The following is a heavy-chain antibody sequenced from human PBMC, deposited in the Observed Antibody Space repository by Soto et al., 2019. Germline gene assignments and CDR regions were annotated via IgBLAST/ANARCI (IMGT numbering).Heavy chain of an antibody. D-gene: IGHD6-19*01. CDR3: AKDRPRSGWNPFDC. CDR1: GFTFSSSA. V-gene: IGHV3-23*01. J-gene: IGHJ4*02. Sequence: HPGGSLRLSCAASGFTFSSSAMSWVRQAPGKGLEWVSAFSGSGGYTYYADSVKGRFTISRDNSMNTLYLQMNSLRAEDTAVYYCAKDRPRSGWNPFDCWGSGTLVTVSS. CDR2: FSGSGGYT.